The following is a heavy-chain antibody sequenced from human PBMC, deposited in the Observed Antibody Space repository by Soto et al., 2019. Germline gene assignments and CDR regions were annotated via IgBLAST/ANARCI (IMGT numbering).Heavy chain of an antibody. CDR3: ARSYDILTGYHFDY. CDR2: INPNSGGT. V-gene: IGHV1-2*04. D-gene: IGHD3-9*01. J-gene: IGHJ4*02. Sequence: ASVKVSCKASGYTFTGYYMHWVRQAPGQGLEWMGWINPNSGGTNYAQKFQGWVTMTRDTSISTAYMELSRLRSDDTAVYYCARSYDILTGYHFDYWGQGTLVTVSS. CDR1: GYTFTGYY.